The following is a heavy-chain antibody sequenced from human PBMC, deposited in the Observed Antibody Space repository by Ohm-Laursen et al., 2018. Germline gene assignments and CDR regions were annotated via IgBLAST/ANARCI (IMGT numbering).Heavy chain of an antibody. CDR1: GFTFGDYA. CDR3: TLCGGDCYYFDY. D-gene: IGHD2-21*02. Sequence: SLSLSCAATGFTFGDYAMSWIRQAPGTGMEWVGFVRSKSYGGTTEYAASVKGRFTISRDDSKSIAYLQMNSLKTEDTAMYYCTLCGGDCYYFDYWGQGTLVTVSS. V-gene: IGHV3-49*03. CDR2: VRSKSYGGTT. J-gene: IGHJ4*02.